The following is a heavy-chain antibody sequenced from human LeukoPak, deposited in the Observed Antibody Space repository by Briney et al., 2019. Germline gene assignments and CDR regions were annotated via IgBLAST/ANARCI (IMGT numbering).Heavy chain of an antibody. V-gene: IGHV4-4*07. Sequence: SETLSLTCTVSGGSISSYYWSWIRQPPGKGLEWIGRIYTSGSTNYNPSLKSRVTMSVDTSKNQFSLKLSSVTAADTAVYYCARVATGYPRDYYYMDVWGKGTTVTISS. CDR1: GGSISSYY. J-gene: IGHJ6*03. CDR2: IYTSGST. CDR3: ARVATGYPRDYYYMDV. D-gene: IGHD3-9*01.